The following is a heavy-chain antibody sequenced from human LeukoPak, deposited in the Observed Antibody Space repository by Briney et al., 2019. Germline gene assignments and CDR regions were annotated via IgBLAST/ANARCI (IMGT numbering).Heavy chain of an antibody. D-gene: IGHD1-26*01. Sequence: GGSLRLSCAASGFIFSSYAMSWVRQAPGKGLEWVSAISGSGGSTHYADSVKGRFTISRDKSKNTLYLQMNSLRAEDTAVYYCAKDQDTGSSLDTFDYWGQGTLVTVSS. V-gene: IGHV3-23*01. CDR2: ISGSGGST. CDR3: AKDQDTGSSLDTFDY. CDR1: GFIFSSYA. J-gene: IGHJ4*02.